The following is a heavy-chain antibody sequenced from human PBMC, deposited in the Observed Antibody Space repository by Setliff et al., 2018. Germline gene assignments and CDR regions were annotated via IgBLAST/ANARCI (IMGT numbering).Heavy chain of an antibody. V-gene: IGHV4-30-4*08. J-gene: IGHJ4*02. CDR1: GGSIRSGDNH. D-gene: IGHD1-26*01. Sequence: PSETLSLTCSVSGGSIRSGDNHWSWIRQPPGKGLEWIGYIYYSGSTYYNPSLKSRVTISVDTSKNQFSLKLSSVTAADTAVYYCASWGSGSYYPPHYWGQGTLVTVSS. CDR2: IYYSGST. CDR3: ASWGSGSYYPPHY.